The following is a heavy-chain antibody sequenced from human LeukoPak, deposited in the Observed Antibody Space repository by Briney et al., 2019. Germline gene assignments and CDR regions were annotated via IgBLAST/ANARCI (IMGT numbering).Heavy chain of an antibody. V-gene: IGHV4-61*01. D-gene: IGHD3-10*01. CDR1: GDSITSGSYY. Sequence: PSETLSLTCTVSGDSITSGSYYWSWIRQPPGKGLEWIGYIYYSGSTNYNPSLKSRVTISVDRSKNQFSLKLSSVTAADTAVYYCARDIDSGSYYGGFDYWGQGTLVTVSS. J-gene: IGHJ4*02. CDR2: IYYSGST. CDR3: ARDIDSGSYYGGFDY.